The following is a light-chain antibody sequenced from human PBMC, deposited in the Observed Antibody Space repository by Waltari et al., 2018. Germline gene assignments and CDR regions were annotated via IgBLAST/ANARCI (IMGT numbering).Light chain of an antibody. V-gene: IGKV1-39*01. Sequence: DIQMTQSPSSLSASVGDRVTITCRASQTISNYLNWYQQTPGKAPKLLIYAASTLQSGVPSRFSGSGSGTDFTLSISSLQPEDFATYYCQQSYITPRTFVQGTKVEIK. CDR1: QTISNY. J-gene: IGKJ1*01. CDR2: AAS. CDR3: QQSYITPRT.